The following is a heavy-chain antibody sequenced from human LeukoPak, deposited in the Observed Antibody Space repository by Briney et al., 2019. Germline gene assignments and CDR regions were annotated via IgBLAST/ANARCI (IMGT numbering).Heavy chain of an antibody. V-gene: IGHV1-8*01. Sequence: ASVKVSCKASGYTFTSYDINWVRQATGQGLEWMGWMNPNSGNTGYAQKFQGRVTMTRNTSISTAYMELSSLRSEDTAVYYCARESKTNGIYGSSSSFDTWGQGTMVTVSS. J-gene: IGHJ3*02. CDR2: MNPNSGNT. D-gene: IGHD2-2*01. CDR3: ARESKTNGIYGSSSSFDT. CDR1: GYTFTSYD.